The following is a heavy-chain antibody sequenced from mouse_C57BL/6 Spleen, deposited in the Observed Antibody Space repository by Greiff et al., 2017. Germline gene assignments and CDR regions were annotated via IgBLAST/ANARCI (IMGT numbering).Heavy chain of an antibody. D-gene: IGHD1-1*01. Sequence: EVQLVESGPELVKPGASVKISCKASGYSFTDYNMNWVKQSNGKSLEWIGVINPNYGTTSYNQKFKGKATLTVDQSSSTAYMQRNSLTSEDSSVYYCARSPDYYGSSYADYWGQGTTLTVSS. CDR3: ARSPDYYGSSYADY. J-gene: IGHJ2*01. CDR2: INPNYGTT. V-gene: IGHV1-39*01. CDR1: GYSFTDYN.